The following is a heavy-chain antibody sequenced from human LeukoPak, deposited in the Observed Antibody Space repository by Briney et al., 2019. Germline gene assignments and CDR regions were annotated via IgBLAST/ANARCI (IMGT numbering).Heavy chain of an antibody. Sequence: ASVKVSCKASGYTFTDYYMHWVRQAPGRGLEWMGWIDPNSGGTKHAQRFQGRVTMTRDTSITTAYMELSRLRSDDTAVYYCARGGPSPTTVTSNWYFDLWGRGTLVTVSS. CDR2: IDPNSGGT. V-gene: IGHV1-2*02. J-gene: IGHJ2*01. CDR3: ARGGPSPTTVTSNWYFDL. D-gene: IGHD4-11*01. CDR1: GYTFTDYY.